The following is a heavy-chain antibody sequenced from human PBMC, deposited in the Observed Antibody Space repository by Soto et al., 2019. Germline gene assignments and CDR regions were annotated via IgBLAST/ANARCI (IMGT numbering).Heavy chain of an antibody. J-gene: IGHJ4*02. CDR1: GFTLSSYW. V-gene: IGHV3-74*01. D-gene: IGHD1-1*01. CDR2: VNSDDSSA. CDR3: AREAQPAPGDY. Sequence: EVQLVGSGGGLVKPGGSLRLSCAASGFTLSSYWMHLVRQATGKGLVWVSRVNSDDSSATYADSVKGRFTISRDNATNTLYLQMNSLRAEDTAIYYCAREAQPAPGDYWGQGALVTVAS.